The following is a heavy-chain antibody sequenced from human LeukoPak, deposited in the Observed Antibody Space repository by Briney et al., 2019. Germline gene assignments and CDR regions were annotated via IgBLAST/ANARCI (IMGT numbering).Heavy chain of an antibody. D-gene: IGHD4/OR15-4a*01. J-gene: IGHJ4*02. V-gene: IGHV4-59*12. CDR1: GGSISSDY. CDR3: ARSADYDWVYFDY. Sequence: SETLSLTCTVSGGSISSDYWSWIRQPPGKGLEWIGYIYYSGSTNYNPSLKSRVTISVDTSKNQFSLKLSSVTAADTAVYYCARSADYDWVYFDYWGQGTLVTVSS. CDR2: IYYSGST.